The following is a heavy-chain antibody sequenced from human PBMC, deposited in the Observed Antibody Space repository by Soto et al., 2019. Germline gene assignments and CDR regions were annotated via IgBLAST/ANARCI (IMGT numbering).Heavy chain of an antibody. J-gene: IGHJ6*02. CDR2: ISYDGSNK. D-gene: IGHD5-12*01. V-gene: IGHV3-30-3*01. CDR3: ARDHGYGYGMDV. Sequence: PGGSLRLSCAASGFTCGSYSMHWVRQAPGKGLEWVAVISYDGSNKYYADSVKGRFTISRDNSKNTLYLQMNSLRAEDTAVYYCARDHGYGYGMDVWGQGTTVTVS. CDR1: GFTCGSYS.